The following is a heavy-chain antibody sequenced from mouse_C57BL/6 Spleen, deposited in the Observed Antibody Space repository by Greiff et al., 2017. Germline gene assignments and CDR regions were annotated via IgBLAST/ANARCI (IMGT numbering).Heavy chain of an antibody. D-gene: IGHD1-1*01. V-gene: IGHV1-50*01. Sequence: QVQLQQSGAELVKPGASVKLSFTSYWMQWVKQRPGQGLEWIGEIDPSDSYTNYNQKFKGKATLTVDTSSSTAYMQLSSLTSEDSAVYYCARGIWDGSSYWYFDVWGTGTTVTVSS. CDR3: ARGIWDGSSYWYFDV. CDR1: TSYW. J-gene: IGHJ1*03. CDR2: IDPSDSYT.